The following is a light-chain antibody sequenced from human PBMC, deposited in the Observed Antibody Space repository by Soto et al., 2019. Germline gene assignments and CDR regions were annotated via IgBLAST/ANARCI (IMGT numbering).Light chain of an antibody. J-gene: IGKJ4*01. CDR1: QSINNY. CDR2: AAS. Sequence: DIQMTQSPSSLSASVGDRVTITCRASQSINNYLSWYQQKPGKAPNLLIYAASSLQRGVPSRFSGSGSETDFTLTISSLQPEDFATYYCQQRYSTVLFFGGGTKVGFK. CDR3: QQRYSTVLF. V-gene: IGKV1-39*01.